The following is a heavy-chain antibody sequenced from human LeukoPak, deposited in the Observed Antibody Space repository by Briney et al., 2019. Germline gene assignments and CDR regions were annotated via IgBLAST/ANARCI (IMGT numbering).Heavy chain of an antibody. J-gene: IGHJ5*02. CDR2: IYYSGST. Sequence: SETLSLTCTVSGGSISSSSYYWSWIRQPPGKGLEWIGYIYYSGSTNYNPSLKSRVTISVDTSKNQFSLKLSSVTAADTAVYYCARYITMVRGAGFDPWGQGTLVTVSS. CDR3: ARYITMVRGAGFDP. D-gene: IGHD3-10*01. V-gene: IGHV4-61*01. CDR1: GGSISSSSYY.